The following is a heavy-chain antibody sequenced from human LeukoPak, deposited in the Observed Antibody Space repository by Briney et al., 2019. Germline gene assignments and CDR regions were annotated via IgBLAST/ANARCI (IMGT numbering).Heavy chain of an antibody. D-gene: IGHD2-2*01. CDR2: IRYDGSNK. J-gene: IGHJ1*01. V-gene: IGHV3-30*02. CDR1: GFTFSSYG. Sequence: PGGSLRLSCAASGFTFSSYGMHWVRQAPGKGLEWVAFIRYDGSNKYYADSVKGRFTISRDNSKNTLYLQMNSLRAEDTAVYYCARKGYCSSTSCYEAEYFQHWGQGTLVTVSS. CDR3: ARKGYCSSTSCYEAEYFQH.